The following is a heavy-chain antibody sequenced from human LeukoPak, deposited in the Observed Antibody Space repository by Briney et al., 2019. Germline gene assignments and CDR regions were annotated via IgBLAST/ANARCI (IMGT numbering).Heavy chain of an antibody. Sequence: PSETLSLTCTVSGDSISSYYWSWIRQPPGKGLEWIGYIYYSGSTKYNPSLKSRVTMSADTSKNQFSLNLSSVTAADTAVYYCAKEKYYYDSSGYYYAPFDYWGQGTLVTVSS. J-gene: IGHJ4*02. CDR2: IYYSGST. V-gene: IGHV4-59*12. CDR1: GDSISSYY. CDR3: AKEKYYYDSSGYYYAPFDY. D-gene: IGHD3-22*01.